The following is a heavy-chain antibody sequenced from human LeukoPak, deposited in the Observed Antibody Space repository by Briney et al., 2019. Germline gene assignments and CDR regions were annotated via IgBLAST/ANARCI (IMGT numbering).Heavy chain of an antibody. Sequence: SESLSLTCTVSGGSISSGDYYWGWIRQPPGKGLEWIGYIYYSGSTYYNPSLKSRVTISVDTSKNQFSLKLSSVTAADTAVYYCARESTVTTSFDYWGQGTLVTVSS. CDR1: GGSISSGDYY. V-gene: IGHV4-30-4*01. D-gene: IGHD4-17*01. CDR3: ARESTVTTSFDY. J-gene: IGHJ4*02. CDR2: IYYSGST.